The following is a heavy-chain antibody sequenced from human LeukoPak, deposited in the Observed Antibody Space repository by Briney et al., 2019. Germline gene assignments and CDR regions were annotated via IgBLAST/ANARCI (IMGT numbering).Heavy chain of an antibody. CDR3: ARMTTVTNGYDY. CDR1: GFSLTTSGMC. CDR2: IDWDDDK. Sequence: SGPALVKPTQTLTLTCTFSGFSLTTSGMCVSWIRQPPGKALEWLARIDWDDDKYYSTSLKTRLTISKDTSKNQVVLTMTNMDAVDTATYYCARMTTVTNGYDYWGQRTLVTVSS. J-gene: IGHJ4*02. V-gene: IGHV2-70*11. D-gene: IGHD4-17*01.